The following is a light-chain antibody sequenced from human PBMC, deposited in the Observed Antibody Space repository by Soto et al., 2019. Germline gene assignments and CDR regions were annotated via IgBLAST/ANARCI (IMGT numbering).Light chain of an antibody. CDR2: EVT. CDR1: SSDVGAYNR. V-gene: IGLV2-14*01. CDR3: LSYTTSSSYV. Sequence: QSPLTQPASVSGSPGQSITISCTGTSSDVGAYNRVSWYQQRSGKAPKLMVYEVTNRPSGVSNRFSGSKSGNTASLTISGLQAEDEADYYCLSYTTSSSYVFGTGTKLTVL. J-gene: IGLJ1*01.